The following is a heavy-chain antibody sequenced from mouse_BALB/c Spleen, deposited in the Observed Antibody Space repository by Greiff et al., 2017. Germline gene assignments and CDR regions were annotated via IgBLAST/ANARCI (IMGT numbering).Heavy chain of an antibody. D-gene: IGHD1-1*01. CDR1: GFTFSSYG. V-gene: IGHV5-6*02. J-gene: IGHJ4*01. CDR3: ARRYGRKDYGMDY. Sequence: EVMLVESGGDLVKPGGSLKLSCAASGFTFSSYGMSWVRQTPDKRLEWVATISSGGSYTYYPDSVKGRFTISRDNAKNTLYLQMSSLKSEDTAMYYCARRYGRKDYGMDYWGQGTSGTVSS. CDR2: ISSGGSYT.